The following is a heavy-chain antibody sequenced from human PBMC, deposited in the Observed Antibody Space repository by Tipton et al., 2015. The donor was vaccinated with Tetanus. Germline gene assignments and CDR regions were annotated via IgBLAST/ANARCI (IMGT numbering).Heavy chain of an antibody. CDR3: ASDSSGYYPRY. CDR2: VYYRGIT. V-gene: IGHV4-39*07. D-gene: IGHD3-22*01. J-gene: IGHJ4*02. Sequence: TLSLTCTVSGDSIGISRYSWGWIRQPATKELEWIGQVYYRGITEYSPSLKSRVTISVDTSKNQFSLRLSSVTAADTAVYYCASDSSGYYPRYWGQGTLVTVSS. CDR1: GDSIGISRYS.